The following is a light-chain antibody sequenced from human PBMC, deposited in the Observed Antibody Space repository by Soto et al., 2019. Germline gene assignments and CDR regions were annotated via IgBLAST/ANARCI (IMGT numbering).Light chain of an antibody. Sequence: EIVLTQSPTTLSLSPGKTATLSCRASQSVSSYLAWYQQKPSQAPRLLIYDSSNSATGIPARFSGSGSGTDFTLTISRVEPEDFAVYYCQQRSSWGTFGQGTRLEIK. V-gene: IGKV3-11*01. J-gene: IGKJ5*01. CDR1: QSVSSY. CDR2: DSS. CDR3: QQRSSWGT.